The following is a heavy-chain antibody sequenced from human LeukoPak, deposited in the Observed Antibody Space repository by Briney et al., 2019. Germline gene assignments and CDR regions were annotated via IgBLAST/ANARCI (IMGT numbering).Heavy chain of an antibody. CDR3: ARDHSSSWDDAFDI. J-gene: IGHJ3*02. D-gene: IGHD6-13*01. Sequence: GGSLRLSCAASGFTFSSYEMNWVRQAPGKGLEWVSYISSSGSTIYYADPVKGRFTISRDNAKNSLYLQMNSLRAEDTAVYYCARDHSSSWDDAFDIWGQGTMVTVSS. CDR2: ISSSGSTI. V-gene: IGHV3-48*03. CDR1: GFTFSSYE.